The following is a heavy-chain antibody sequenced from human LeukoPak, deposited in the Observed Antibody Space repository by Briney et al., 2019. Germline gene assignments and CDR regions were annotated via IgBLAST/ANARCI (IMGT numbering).Heavy chain of an antibody. Sequence: GGSLRLSCAASGFTFIDYDMLWVRQVIGKGLEWVSAIGIRGDTHYSGSVKGRFTISRENAESSLYLQMNSLRAEDTAVYYCARGGIQVSGIDEFDYWGQGTLVTVSS. CDR3: ARGGIQVSGIDEFDY. D-gene: IGHD6-19*01. V-gene: IGHV3-13*01. J-gene: IGHJ4*02. CDR2: IGIRGDT. CDR1: GFTFIDYD.